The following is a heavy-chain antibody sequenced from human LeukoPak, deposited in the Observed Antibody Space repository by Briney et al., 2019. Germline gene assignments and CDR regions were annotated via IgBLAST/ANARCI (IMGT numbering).Heavy chain of an antibody. CDR2: ISSSSSYI. Sequence: GGSLRLSCAASGFTFSSYTMKWVRQAPGKGLEWVSSISSSSSYIYYADSVKGRFTISRDNAKNSLFLQMNSLRAEDTAVYYCAKSGLSRFDHWSQGTLVTVSS. CDR1: GFTFSSYT. CDR3: AKSGLSRFDH. V-gene: IGHV3-21*04. D-gene: IGHD4/OR15-4a*01. J-gene: IGHJ4*02.